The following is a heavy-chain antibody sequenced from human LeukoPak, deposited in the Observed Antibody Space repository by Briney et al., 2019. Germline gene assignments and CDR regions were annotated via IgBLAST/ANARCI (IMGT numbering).Heavy chain of an antibody. CDR2: MNPSSGNT. D-gene: IGHD4-23*01. Sequence: ASVKVSCKASGYTFTSYDINWVRQATGQGLEWMGWMNPSSGNTGYAQKFQGRVTMTRDTSTSTVYMELSSLRSEDTAVYYCARDSRGGKRNLFDYWGQGTLVTVSS. CDR1: GYTFTSYD. J-gene: IGHJ4*02. CDR3: ARDSRGGKRNLFDY. V-gene: IGHV1-8*01.